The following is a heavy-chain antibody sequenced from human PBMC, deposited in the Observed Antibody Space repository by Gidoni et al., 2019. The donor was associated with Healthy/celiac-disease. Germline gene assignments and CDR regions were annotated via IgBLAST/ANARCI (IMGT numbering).Heavy chain of an antibody. J-gene: IGHJ5*02. V-gene: IGHV1-3*01. CDR1: GYTFTSYA. CDR3: AREGLRVLYNWFDP. Sequence: QVQLVQSGAEVKKPGASVKVSCKASGYTFTSYAMHWVRQAPGQRLEWMGWINAGNGNTKYSQKFQGRVTITRDTSASTAYMELSSLRSEDTAVYYCAREGLRVLYNWFDPWGQGTLVTVSS. CDR2: INAGNGNT.